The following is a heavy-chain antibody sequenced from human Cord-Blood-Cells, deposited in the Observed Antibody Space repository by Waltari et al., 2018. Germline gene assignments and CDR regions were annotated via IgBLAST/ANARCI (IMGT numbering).Heavy chain of an antibody. D-gene: IGHD6-19*01. Sequence: QLQLQESGPGLVKPSATLSPTCTVSGGSLSSSSYYWGWIRQPPGKGLEWIGSIYYSGSTYYNPSLKSRVTISVDTSKNQFSLKLSSVTAADTAVYYCARRTYSSGWYDYWGQGTLVTVSS. CDR1: GGSLSSSSYY. CDR3: ARRTYSSGWYDY. CDR2: IYYSGST. V-gene: IGHV4-39*07. J-gene: IGHJ4*02.